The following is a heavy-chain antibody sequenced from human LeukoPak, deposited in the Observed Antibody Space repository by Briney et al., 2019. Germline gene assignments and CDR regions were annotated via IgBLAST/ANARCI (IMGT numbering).Heavy chain of an antibody. CDR2: IYHSGST. CDR1: GYSLSSGYY. V-gene: IGHV4-38-2*02. CDR3: ARDTNV. J-gene: IGHJ6*04. Sequence: PSETLSLTCTVSGYSLSSGYYWGWIRQPPGKGLEWIGSIYHSGSTYYNPSLKSRVTIPVDTSKNQFSLKLSSVTAADTAVYYCARDTNVWGKGTTATVSS.